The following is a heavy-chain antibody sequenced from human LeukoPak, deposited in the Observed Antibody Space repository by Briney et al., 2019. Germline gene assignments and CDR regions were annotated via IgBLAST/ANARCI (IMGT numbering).Heavy chain of an antibody. V-gene: IGHV4-59*02. CDR2: ISYSGSS. CDR1: GGSVSSDY. Sequence: SETPSLTCTVSGGSVSSDYWSWIRQPPGKGLEWIGWISYSGSSKYSPSLKSRVTLSVDTSKNQFSLKLSSVTAADTAVYYCARGGASSKFFDYWGQGTLVTVSS. CDR3: ARGGASSKFFDY. J-gene: IGHJ4*02. D-gene: IGHD6-6*01.